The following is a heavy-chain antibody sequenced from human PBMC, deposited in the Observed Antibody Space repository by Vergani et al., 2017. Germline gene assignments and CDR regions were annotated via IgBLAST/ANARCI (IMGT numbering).Heavy chain of an antibody. CDR2: IRYDGSNK. D-gene: IGHD2-15*01. V-gene: IGHV3-30*02. CDR1: GFTFSSYG. J-gene: IGHJ4*02. CDR3: AKVPGYCSGGSCLEDY. Sequence: QVQLVESGGGVVQPGGSLRLSCAASGFTFSSYGMHWVRQAPGKGLEWVAFIRYDGSNKYYADSVKGRFTISRDNSKNKLYLQMNRLRAEDTAVYYCAKVPGYCSGGSCLEDYWGQGTLVTVSS.